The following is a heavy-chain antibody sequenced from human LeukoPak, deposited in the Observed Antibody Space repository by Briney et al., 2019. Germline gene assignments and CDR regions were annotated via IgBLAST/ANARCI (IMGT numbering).Heavy chain of an antibody. D-gene: IGHD1-26*01. CDR2: INHSGST. CDR3: ARTNSMGWYSGSYFDY. Sequence: PSETLSLTCTVSGGSISSGGYYWSWIRQPPGKGLEWIGEINHSGSTNYNPSLKSRATISVDTSKNQFSLKLSSVTAADTAVYYCARTNSMGWYSGSYFDYWGQGTLVTVSS. J-gene: IGHJ4*02. CDR1: GGSISSGGYY. V-gene: IGHV4-39*07.